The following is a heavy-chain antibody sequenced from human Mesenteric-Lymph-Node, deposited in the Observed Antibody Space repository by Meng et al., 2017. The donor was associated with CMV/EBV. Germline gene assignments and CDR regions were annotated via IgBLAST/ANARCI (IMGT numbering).Heavy chain of an antibody. J-gene: IGHJ5*02. D-gene: IGHD3-10*01. V-gene: IGHV1-18*01. CDR1: NYTLTTNG. CDR3: STVTYDGSGSYYNWFHP. CDR2: ISPYNGDT. Sequence: ASVTVSCKSSNYTLTTNGIVWVRQAPGQGLEWLGWISPYNGDTKYAQNFQWRLTLTTDTSTRTDYMDLRSLTSDDTAVYYCSTVTYDGSGSYYNWFHPWGQGTLVTVSS.